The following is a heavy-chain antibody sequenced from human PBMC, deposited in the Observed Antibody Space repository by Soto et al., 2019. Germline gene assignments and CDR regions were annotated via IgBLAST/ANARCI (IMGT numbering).Heavy chain of an antibody. D-gene: IGHD3-10*01. CDR3: ARGSAPFGDYYYYYMDV. J-gene: IGHJ6*03. V-gene: IGHV3-7*04. Sequence: PGGSLRLSCAASGFTFSSYWMSWVRQAPGKGLEWVANIKQDGSEKYYVDSVKGRFTISRDNAKNSLYLQMNSLRAEDTAVYYCARGSAPFGDYYYYYMDVWGKGTTVTVSS. CDR2: IKQDGSEK. CDR1: GFTFSSYW.